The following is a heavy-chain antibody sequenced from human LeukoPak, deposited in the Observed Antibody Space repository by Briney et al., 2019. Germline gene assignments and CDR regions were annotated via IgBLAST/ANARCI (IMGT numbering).Heavy chain of an antibody. V-gene: IGHV3-7*01. CDR3: ARSNSPASIAALGY. CDR2: IKQDGSEK. J-gene: IGHJ4*02. D-gene: IGHD6-6*01. CDR1: GFTFSSYW. Sequence: PGGSLRLSCAASGFTFSSYWMSWVRQAPGKGLEWVANIKQDGSEKYYVDSVKGRFTISRDNAKNSLYLQMNSLRAEDTAVYYCARSNSPASIAALGYWGQGTLVTVSS.